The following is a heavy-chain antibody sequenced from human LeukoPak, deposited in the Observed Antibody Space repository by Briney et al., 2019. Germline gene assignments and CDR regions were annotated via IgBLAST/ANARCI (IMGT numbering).Heavy chain of an antibody. D-gene: IGHD6-13*01. CDR1: GGSISSSSYY. CDR2: IYYSGST. J-gene: IGHJ3*02. V-gene: IGHV4-39*07. CDR3: ARAAVIAAAGDDAFDI. Sequence: ASETLSLTCTVSGGSISSSSYYWGWIRQPPGKGLEWIGSIYYSGSTYYNPSLKSRVTISVDTSKNQFSLKLSSVTAADTAVYYCARAAVIAAAGDDAFDIWGQGTMVTASS.